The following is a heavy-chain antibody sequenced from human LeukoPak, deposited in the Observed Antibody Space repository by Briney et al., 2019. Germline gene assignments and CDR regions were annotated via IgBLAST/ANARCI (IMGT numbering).Heavy chain of an antibody. V-gene: IGHV3-48*03. J-gene: IGHJ4*02. Sequence: GGSLRLSCAASGFTFSSYEMNWVRQAPGKGLEWGSYISSRGSTIYYADSVKGRFTISRDNAKNSLYLQMNSLGAEDTAVYYCARDARWLRYFDYWGQGTLVTVSS. CDR2: ISSRGSTI. D-gene: IGHD5-24*01. CDR3: ARDARWLRYFDY. CDR1: GFTFSSYE.